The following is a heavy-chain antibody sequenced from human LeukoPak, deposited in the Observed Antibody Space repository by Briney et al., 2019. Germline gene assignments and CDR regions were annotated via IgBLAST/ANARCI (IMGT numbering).Heavy chain of an antibody. Sequence: PGGSLRLSCAVSGFTFSGSAMHWVRQASGKGLEWVSVIYSGGSTYYADSVKGRFTISRDNSKNTLYLQMNSLRAEDTAVYYCARAPRGDYFDYWGQGTLVTVSS. D-gene: IGHD3-10*01. V-gene: IGHV3-53*01. CDR2: IYSGGST. CDR1: GFTFSGSA. CDR3: ARAPRGDYFDY. J-gene: IGHJ4*02.